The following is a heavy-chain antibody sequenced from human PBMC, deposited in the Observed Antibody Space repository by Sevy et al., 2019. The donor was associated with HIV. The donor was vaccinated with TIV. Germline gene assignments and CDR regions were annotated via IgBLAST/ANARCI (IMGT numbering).Heavy chain of an antibody. D-gene: IGHD3-10*01. V-gene: IGHV1-2*02. Sequence: ASVKVSCKASGYTFTGYYMHWVRQAPGQGLEWMAWINPNSGGTNYAQKFQGRVTMTRDTSISTAYMELSRLRSDDTAVYYCARDTVLLWFGESYYFDYWGQGTLVTVSS. CDR2: INPNSGGT. J-gene: IGHJ4*02. CDR1: GYTFTGYY. CDR3: ARDTVLLWFGESYYFDY.